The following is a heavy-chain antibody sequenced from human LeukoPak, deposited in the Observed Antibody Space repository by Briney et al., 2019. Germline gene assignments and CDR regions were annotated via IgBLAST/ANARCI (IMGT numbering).Heavy chain of an antibody. J-gene: IGHJ6*03. CDR3: ARVGSIGDYYYYYYMDV. CDR1: GGSISSYY. V-gene: IGHV4-4*07. D-gene: IGHD2-2*01. CDR2: IYTSGST. Sequence: PSETLSLTCTVSGGSISSYYWSWIRQPAGKGLEWIGRIYTSGSTNYNPSLKSRVTMSVDTSKNQFSLKLSSVTAADTAVYYCARVGSIGDYYYYYYMDVWGKGTTVTVSS.